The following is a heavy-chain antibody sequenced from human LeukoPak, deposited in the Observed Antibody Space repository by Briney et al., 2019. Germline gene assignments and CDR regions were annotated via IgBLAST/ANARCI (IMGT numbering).Heavy chain of an antibody. CDR1: GGSISSSSYY. V-gene: IGHV4-39*01. J-gene: IGHJ6*03. Sequence: SETLSLTCTVSGGSISSSSYYWGWIRQPPGKGLEWIGSIYYSGSTYYNPSLKSRVTISVDTSKNQFSLKLSSVTAADTAVYYCARLPKYGYYYYYMDVWGKGTTVTVS. D-gene: IGHD2/OR15-2a*01. CDR2: IYYSGST. CDR3: ARLPKYGYYYYYMDV.